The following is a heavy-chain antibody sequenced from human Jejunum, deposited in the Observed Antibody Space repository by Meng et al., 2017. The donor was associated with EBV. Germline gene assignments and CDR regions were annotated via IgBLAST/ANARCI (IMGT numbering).Heavy chain of an antibody. V-gene: IGHV2-5*02. D-gene: IGHD1-26*01. CDR2: IYCDDSK. J-gene: IGHJ4*02. Sequence: LKESGPTLVKPTQTLTLTCTFSGFSLGTSGVGGAWIRQPPGKALEWLALIYCDDSKRYISSLKSRLTITKDTSKNQVVLTLTNMDPVDTAAYYCAQRGPATEDYWGQGTLVTVSS. CDR1: GFSLGTSGVG. CDR3: AQRGPATEDY.